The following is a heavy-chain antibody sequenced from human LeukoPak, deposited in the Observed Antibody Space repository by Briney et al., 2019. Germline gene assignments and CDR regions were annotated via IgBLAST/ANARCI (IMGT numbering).Heavy chain of an antibody. CDR1: GGTFSSYA. J-gene: IGHJ4*02. Sequence: SVKVSCKASGGTFSSYAISWVRQAPGQGLEWMGRIIPILGIANYAQKFQGRVTITADKSTSTAYMELSSLRSEGTAVYYCARDSSTRHPFDYWGQGTLVTVSS. CDR3: ARDSSTRHPFDY. V-gene: IGHV1-69*04. CDR2: IIPILGIA.